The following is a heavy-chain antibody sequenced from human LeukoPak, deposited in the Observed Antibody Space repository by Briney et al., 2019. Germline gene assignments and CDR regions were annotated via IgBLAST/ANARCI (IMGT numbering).Heavy chain of an antibody. CDR1: GYSLTSYW. V-gene: IGHV5-51*01. CDR3: ARETQNWFDP. Sequence: GESLKISCKGSGYSLTSYWIAWVRQMPGKGLEWMGIIYPGDSDTRYSPSFQGQVTISVDKSISTAYLQWSSLKASDTAMYYCARETQNWFDPWGQGTLVTVSS. CDR2: IYPGDSDT. J-gene: IGHJ5*02.